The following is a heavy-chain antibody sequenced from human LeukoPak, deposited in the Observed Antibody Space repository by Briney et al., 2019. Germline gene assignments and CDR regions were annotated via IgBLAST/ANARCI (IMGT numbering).Heavy chain of an antibody. CDR3: ARGSNSWYHNHYGMDV. CDR2: INHSGST. J-gene: IGHJ6*02. D-gene: IGHD2-15*01. Sequence: KASETLSLTCAVYGGSFSGYYWSWIRQPPGKGLEWIGEINHSGSTNYNPSLKSRVTISLDTSKNQFSLKLSSVTAADTAVSYCARGSNSWYHNHYGMDVWGQGTTVTVSS. V-gene: IGHV4-34*01. CDR1: GGSFSGYY.